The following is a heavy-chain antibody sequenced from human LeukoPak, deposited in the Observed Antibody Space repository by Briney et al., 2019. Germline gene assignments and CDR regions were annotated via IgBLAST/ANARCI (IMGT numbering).Heavy chain of an antibody. CDR1: GFTFSSYS. V-gene: IGHV3-48*01. J-gene: IGHJ6*03. Sequence: PGGSLRLSCAASGFTFSSYSMNWVRQTPEKGLEWVSYISSSSSSTYYADSVKGRFTISRDNAKNSLYLQMNSLRAEDTAVYYCARDGVTYYDFWSGYYRNYYYYYYMDVWGKGTTVTVSS. D-gene: IGHD3-3*01. CDR3: ARDGVTYYDFWSGYYRNYYYYYYMDV. CDR2: ISSSSSST.